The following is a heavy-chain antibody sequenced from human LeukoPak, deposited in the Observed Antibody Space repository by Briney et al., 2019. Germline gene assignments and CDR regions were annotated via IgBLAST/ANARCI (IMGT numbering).Heavy chain of an antibody. D-gene: IGHD3-22*01. V-gene: IGHV3-11*01. CDR3: ATRRGDSSGYYLGDFDY. J-gene: IGHJ4*02. Sequence: PGGSLRLSCEASGFSVSNYYMVWVRQPPGKGLECISYIPNDDSVIYYADSVRGRLSVSRDSAKNSLSLQLNSLRAEDTAVYYCATRRGDSSGYYLGDFDYWGQGTLVAVSS. CDR1: GFSVSNYY. CDR2: IPNDDSVI.